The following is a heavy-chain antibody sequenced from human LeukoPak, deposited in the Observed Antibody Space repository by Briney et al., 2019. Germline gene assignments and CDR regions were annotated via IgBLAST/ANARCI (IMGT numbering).Heavy chain of an antibody. CDR1: GGSFSGYY. Sequence: SETLSLTCAVYGGSFSGYYWSWIRQPPGKGLEWIGYMYYSGSTNYNPSLKSRVTISVDTSKNQLSLKLSSVTAADTAVYYCARGQAGSSGYGPYSWFDPWGQGTLVTVSS. D-gene: IGHD3-22*01. CDR3: ARGQAGSSGYGPYSWFDP. CDR2: MYYSGST. V-gene: IGHV4-59*01. J-gene: IGHJ5*02.